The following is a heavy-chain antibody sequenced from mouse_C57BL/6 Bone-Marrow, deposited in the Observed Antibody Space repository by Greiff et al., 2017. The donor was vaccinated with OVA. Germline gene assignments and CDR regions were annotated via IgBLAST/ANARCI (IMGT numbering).Heavy chain of an antibody. CDR2: IYPGDGDT. J-gene: IGHJ2*01. D-gene: IGHD2-1*01. CDR3: AKDGNYVPFYYFDY. Sequence: QVQLQQSGPELVKPGASVKISCKASGYAFSSSWMNWVKQRPGKGLEWIGRIYPGDGDTNYNGKFKGKATLTADKSSSTAYMQLSSLTSEDSAVYFCAKDGNYVPFYYFDYWGQGTTLTVSS. V-gene: IGHV1-82*01. CDR1: GYAFSSSW.